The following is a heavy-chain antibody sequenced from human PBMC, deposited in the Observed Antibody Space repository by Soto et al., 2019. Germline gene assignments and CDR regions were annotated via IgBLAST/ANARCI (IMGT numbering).Heavy chain of an antibody. V-gene: IGHV2-26*01. Sequence: KESGPVLVKPTETLTLTCTVSGFSLSNARMGVSWIRQPPGKALEWLAHIFSNDEKSYSTSLKSRLTISKDTSKSQVVLTMTNMDPVDTATYYCARISTDSSGYYYWSYYYYGMDVWGQGTTVTVSS. CDR2: IFSNDEK. CDR3: ARISTDSSGYYYWSYYYYGMDV. CDR1: GFSLSNARMG. D-gene: IGHD3-22*01. J-gene: IGHJ6*02.